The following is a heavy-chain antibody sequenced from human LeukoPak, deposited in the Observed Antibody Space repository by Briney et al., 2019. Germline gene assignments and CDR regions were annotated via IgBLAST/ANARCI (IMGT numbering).Heavy chain of an antibody. CDR2: IIPIFGTA. V-gene: IGHV1-69*01. D-gene: IGHD3-22*01. CDR1: GGTFSSYA. Sequence: GSSVKVSCKASGGTFSSYAISWVRQVPGQGLEWMGGIIPIFGTANYAQKFQGRVTITADESTSTAYMELSSLRSEDTAVYYCARVYDSSGWGGFDIWGQGTMVTVSS. J-gene: IGHJ3*02. CDR3: ARVYDSSGWGGFDI.